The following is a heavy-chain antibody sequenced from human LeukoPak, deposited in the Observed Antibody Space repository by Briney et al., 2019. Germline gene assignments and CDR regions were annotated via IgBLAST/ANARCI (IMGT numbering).Heavy chain of an antibody. V-gene: IGHV1-69*05. D-gene: IGHD3-22*01. CDR3: ASPYYYDSSGYQRAHWYFDL. J-gene: IGHJ2*01. CDR1: GGTFSSYA. CDR2: IIPIFGTA. Sequence: SVKVSCKASGGTFSSYALSWVRQAPGQGLEWMGGIIPIFGTANYAQKFQGKVTITTDESTRTAYMELSSLRSEYTAVYYCASPYYYDSSGYQRAHWYFDLWGRGTLVTVSS.